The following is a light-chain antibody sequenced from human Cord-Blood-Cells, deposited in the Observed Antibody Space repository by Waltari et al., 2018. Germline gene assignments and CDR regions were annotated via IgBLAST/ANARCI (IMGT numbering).Light chain of an antibody. V-gene: IGLV2-8*01. CDR3: SSYAGSNNPYV. Sequence: QSALTPPPSASGSPGQSVTISCTGPSSDVGGYRYVSWYQQTPGKPPKLMIYEVSKRPSGVPDRFSGSKSGNTASLTVSGLQAEDEADYYCSSYAGSNNPYVFGTGTKVTVL. CDR2: EVS. CDR1: SSDVGGYRY. J-gene: IGLJ1*01.